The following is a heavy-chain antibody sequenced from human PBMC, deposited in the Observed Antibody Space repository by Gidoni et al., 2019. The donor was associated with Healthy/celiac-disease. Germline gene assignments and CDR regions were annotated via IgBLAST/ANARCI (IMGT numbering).Heavy chain of an antibody. CDR2: INPNSGGT. D-gene: IGHD1-20*01. CDR3: ARVDLTGTTHYYYYGMDV. V-gene: IGHV1-2*02. Sequence: QGQLVRPGAEWKKPGASWKAPSKASGDTFTGYYMHWVRQAPGQGLEWMGWINPNSGGTNYAQKFQGRVTMTRDTSISTAYMELSRLRSDDTAVYYCARVDLTGTTHYYYYGMDVWGQGTTVTVSS. CDR1: GDTFTGYY. J-gene: IGHJ6*02.